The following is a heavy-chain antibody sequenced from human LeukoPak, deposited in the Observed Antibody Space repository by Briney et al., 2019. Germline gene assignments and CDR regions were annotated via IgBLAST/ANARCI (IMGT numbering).Heavy chain of an antibody. V-gene: IGHV3-53*01. D-gene: IGHD1-26*01. J-gene: IGHJ4*02. CDR3: ARGRGSYYFDY. CDR2: IYSGGST. CDR1: GFTVSTNY. Sequence: GGSLRLSCAASGFTVSTNYMSWVRQAPGKGLEWVSVIYSGGSTYYTDSVKGRFTISRDDSKNTLYLQMNSLRAEDPAVYYCARGRGSYYFDYWGQGTLVTVSS.